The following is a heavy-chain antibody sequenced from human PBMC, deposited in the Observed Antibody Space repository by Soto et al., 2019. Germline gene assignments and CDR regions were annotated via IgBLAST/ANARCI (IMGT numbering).Heavy chain of an antibody. Sequence: EVQLVESGGGLVKPGGSVRLSCAASGFTFSSYSMNWVRQALGKGLEWVSSTSSSSSYIYYADSVKGRFTISRDNAKNSLYLQMNSLRAEDTAVYYCARGSEMATITFYRNIPYFDYWGQGTLVTVSS. CDR2: TSSSSSYI. J-gene: IGHJ4*02. CDR1: GFTFSSYS. V-gene: IGHV3-21*01. CDR3: ARGSEMATITFYRNIPYFDY. D-gene: IGHD5-12*01.